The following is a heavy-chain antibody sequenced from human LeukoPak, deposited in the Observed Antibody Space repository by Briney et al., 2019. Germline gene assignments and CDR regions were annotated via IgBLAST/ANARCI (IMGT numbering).Heavy chain of an antibody. Sequence: SETLSLTCTVSGGSITSSTYYWGWIRQPPGKGLEWIGSFYYSGSTYYNASLKSRVTISVDTSKNHFSLKLSSVTAADTAVYYCARGGYDYVWGSYRRWFDPWGQGTLVTVSS. CDR2: FYYSGST. CDR3: ARGGYDYVWGSYRRWFDP. V-gene: IGHV4-39*02. D-gene: IGHD3-16*02. J-gene: IGHJ5*02. CDR1: GGSITSSTYY.